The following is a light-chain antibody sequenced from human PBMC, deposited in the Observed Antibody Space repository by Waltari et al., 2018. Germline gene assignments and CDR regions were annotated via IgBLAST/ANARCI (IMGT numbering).Light chain of an antibody. Sequence: DSVVTQSPLALPVTPGEPASIPCRSTQSLLRKNGDNSLDWYLQKPGQSPRLLIYLGSTRASGVPDRFRGSGSGTDFTLRISRVEAEDVGVYYCMKYLHILGTFGPGTKVEIK. CDR1: QSLLRKNGDNS. J-gene: IGKJ1*01. CDR2: LGS. CDR3: MKYLHILGT. V-gene: IGKV2-28*01.